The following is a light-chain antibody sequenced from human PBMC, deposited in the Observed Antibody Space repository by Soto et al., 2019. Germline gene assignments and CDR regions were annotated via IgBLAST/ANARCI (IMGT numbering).Light chain of an antibody. CDR2: EGT. CDR3: SSYAGGSTYDV. V-gene: IGLV2-23*01. J-gene: IGLJ1*01. Sequence: QSALTQPPSVSGSPGQSITISCTGTSSDIGSYNVVSWYQQHPDKVPKLMIYEGTKRPSGVSNRFSGFKSGNTASLTISGLQAEDEADYFCSSYAGGSTYDVFGTGTKLTVL. CDR1: SSDIGSYNV.